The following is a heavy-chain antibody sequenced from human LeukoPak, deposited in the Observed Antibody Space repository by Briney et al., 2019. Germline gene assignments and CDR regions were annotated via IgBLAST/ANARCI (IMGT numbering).Heavy chain of an antibody. Sequence: NTGGSLRLSCAASGFTFSSYSMNWVRQAPGKGXXXXXXXXXSSSYIYYADSVKGRFTISRDNAKNSLYLQMNSLRAEDTAVYYCARDSIITIFGVVIRLDYWGQGTLVTVSS. J-gene: IGHJ4*02. V-gene: IGHV3-21*01. CDR2: XXXSSSYI. CDR1: GFTFSSYS. D-gene: IGHD3-3*01. CDR3: ARDSIITIFGVVIRLDY.